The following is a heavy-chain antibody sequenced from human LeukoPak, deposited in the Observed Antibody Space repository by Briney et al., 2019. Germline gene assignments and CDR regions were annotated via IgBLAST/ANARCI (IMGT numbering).Heavy chain of an antibody. CDR3: ARGGVTLTIDY. CDR1: GGSISSGGYY. D-gene: IGHD3-10*01. CDR2: IYYSGST. J-gene: IGHJ4*02. Sequence: KPSETLSLTCTVSGGSISSGGYYWSWIRQHPGKGLEWIGYIYYSGSTYYNPSLKSRVTISVDTSKNQFSLKLSSVTAADTAVYCCARGGVTLTIDYWGQGTLVTVSS. V-gene: IGHV4-31*03.